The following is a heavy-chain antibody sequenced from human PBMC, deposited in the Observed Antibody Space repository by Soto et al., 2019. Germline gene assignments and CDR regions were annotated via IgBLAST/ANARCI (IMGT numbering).Heavy chain of an antibody. D-gene: IGHD6-6*01. CDR3: ARANIAARPVDY. CDR1: GGSISSGGYY. Sequence: QVQLQESGPGLVKPSQTLSLTCTVSGGSISSGGYYWSWIRQHPGKGLEWIGYIYYSGSTYYNPSLKGRVTISVDTSKNQFSLKLSSVTAADTAVYYCARANIAARPVDYWGQGTLVTVSS. J-gene: IGHJ4*02. CDR2: IYYSGST. V-gene: IGHV4-31*03.